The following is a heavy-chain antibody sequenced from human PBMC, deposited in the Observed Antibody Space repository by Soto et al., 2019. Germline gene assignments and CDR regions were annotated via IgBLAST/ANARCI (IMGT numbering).Heavy chain of an antibody. D-gene: IGHD3-3*01. CDR1: GLTFSSYW. CDR2: INSDGSST. CDR3: ARTGTEAIFGVVITDYYYYYMDV. Sequence: EVQLVESGGGLVQPGGSLRLSCAASGLTFSSYWMHWVRQAPGKGLVWVSRINSDGSSTSYADSVKGRFTISRDNAKNTLYLQMNSLSAEDTAVYYCARTGTEAIFGVVITDYYYYYMDVWGKGTTVTVSS. J-gene: IGHJ6*03. V-gene: IGHV3-74*01.